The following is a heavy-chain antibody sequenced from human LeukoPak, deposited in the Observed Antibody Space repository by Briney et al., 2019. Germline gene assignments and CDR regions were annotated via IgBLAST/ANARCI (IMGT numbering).Heavy chain of an antibody. D-gene: IGHD6-6*01. J-gene: IGHJ3*02. CDR3: ATTPVYSSSSDAFDI. CDR1: GFTFSSYE. CDR2: ISSSSSYI. Sequence: PGGSLRLSCAASGFTFSSYEMNWVRQAPGKGLEWVSSISSSSSYIYYADSVKGRFTISRDNAKNSLYLQMNSLRAEDTAVYYCATTPVYSSSSDAFDIWGQGTMVTVSS. V-gene: IGHV3-21*01.